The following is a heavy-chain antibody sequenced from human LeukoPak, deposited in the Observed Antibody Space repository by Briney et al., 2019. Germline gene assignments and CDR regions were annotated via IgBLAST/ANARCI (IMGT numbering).Heavy chain of an antibody. Sequence: PSETLSLTCTVSGGSISSYYWSWIRQPPGKGLEWIGYIYYSGSTNYNPSLKSRVTISVDTSKNQFSLKLSSVTAADTAVYYCARDRGSSGWYAGTIFDYWGQGTLVTVSS. V-gene: IGHV4-59*01. CDR2: IYYSGST. D-gene: IGHD6-19*01. J-gene: IGHJ4*02. CDR3: ARDRGSSGWYAGTIFDY. CDR1: GGSISSYY.